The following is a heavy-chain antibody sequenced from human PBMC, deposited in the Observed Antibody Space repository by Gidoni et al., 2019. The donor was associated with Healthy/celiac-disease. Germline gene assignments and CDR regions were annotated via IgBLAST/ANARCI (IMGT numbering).Heavy chain of an antibody. J-gene: IGHJ4*02. D-gene: IGHD4-17*01. CDR1: GFTFDDYA. Sequence: EVQLVESGGVVVKPGGSLRISCAASGFTFDDYAMHWVRQAPGKGLEWVSLISWDGGSTYYADSVKGRFTISRDNSKNSLYLQMNSLRAEDTALYYCAKGPDYGETYYFDYWGQGTLVTVSS. CDR2: ISWDGGST. V-gene: IGHV3-43D*03. CDR3: AKGPDYGETYYFDY.